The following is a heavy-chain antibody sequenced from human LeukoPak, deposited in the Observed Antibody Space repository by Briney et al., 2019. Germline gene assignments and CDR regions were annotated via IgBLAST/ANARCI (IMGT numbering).Heavy chain of an antibody. Sequence: GGSLRLSCAASGFTFSSYAMSWVRQAPGQGLEWVSAFSGSGGSTYYADSVKGRFTISRDNSKNTLYLQMNSLRAEDTAVYYCAKDLNIQTGTTDYWGQGTLVTVSS. CDR2: FSGSGGST. CDR1: GFTFSSYA. CDR3: AKDLNIQTGTTDY. D-gene: IGHD1-7*01. J-gene: IGHJ4*02. V-gene: IGHV3-23*01.